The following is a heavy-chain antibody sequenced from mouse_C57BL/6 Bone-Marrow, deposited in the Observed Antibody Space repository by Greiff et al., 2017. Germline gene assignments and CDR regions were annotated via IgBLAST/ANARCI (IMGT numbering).Heavy chain of an antibody. V-gene: IGHV1-55*01. D-gene: IGHD1-1*01. CDR2: IYPGSGST. CDR3: ARRATVVGGGFAY. Sequence: QVQLQQPGAELVKPGASVKMSCKASGYTFTSYWITWVKQRPGQGLEWIGDIYPGSGSTNYNEKFKSKATLTVDTSSSTASMQLSSLTSEDSAVYDCARRATVVGGGFAYWGQGTLVTVSA. J-gene: IGHJ3*01. CDR1: GYTFTSYW.